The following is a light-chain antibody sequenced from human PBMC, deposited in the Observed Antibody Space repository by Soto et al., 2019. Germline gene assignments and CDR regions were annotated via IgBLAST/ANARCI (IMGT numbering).Light chain of an antibody. CDR3: QQYHRYART. Sequence: DIQMTQSPSTLSASVGDRVTVTCRASQSNNSWLAWYQQKPGQAPKLLIYDASSLQSRVPSRFTGSGFGTEFTLTISSLQPDDFAIYYNQQYHRYARTFGQGTKV. CDR2: DAS. CDR1: QSNNSW. J-gene: IGKJ1*01. V-gene: IGKV1-5*01.